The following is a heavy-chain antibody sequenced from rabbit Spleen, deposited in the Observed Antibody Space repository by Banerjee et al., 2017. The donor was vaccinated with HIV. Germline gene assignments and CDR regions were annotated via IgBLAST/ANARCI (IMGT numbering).Heavy chain of an antibody. CDR1: GFDFTSTYY. Sequence: QSLEESGGDLVKPGASLTLTCKASGFDFTSTYYMCWVRQAPGKGLQLIGCIDTSSGSTDYASWVNGRFTISKTSSTTVDLKMTSLTAADTATYFCARDLAGVIGWNFGWWGPGTLVTVS. D-gene: IGHD4-1*01. V-gene: IGHV1S40*01. CDR3: ARDLAGVIGWNFGW. J-gene: IGHJ4*01. CDR2: IDTSSGST.